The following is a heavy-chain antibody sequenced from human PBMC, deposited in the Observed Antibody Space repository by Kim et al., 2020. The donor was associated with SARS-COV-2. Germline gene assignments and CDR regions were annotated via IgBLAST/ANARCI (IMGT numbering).Heavy chain of an antibody. CDR1: GGTFSSYA. Sequence: SVKVSCKASGGTFSSYAISWVRQAPGQGLEWMGRIIPILGIANYAQKFQGRVTITADKSTSTAYMELSSLRSEDTAVYYCARARGPYSLNWFDPWGQGTLVTVSS. CDR2: IIPILGIA. D-gene: IGHD5-12*01. CDR3: ARARGPYSLNWFDP. V-gene: IGHV1-69*04. J-gene: IGHJ5*02.